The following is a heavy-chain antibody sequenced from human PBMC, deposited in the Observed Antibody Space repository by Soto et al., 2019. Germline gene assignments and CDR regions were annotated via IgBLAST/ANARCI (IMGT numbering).Heavy chain of an antibody. CDR2: IYPGDSDI. D-gene: IGHD3-16*01. CDR3: ARHGGRRPQLFYYYGMDV. J-gene: IGHJ6*02. Sequence: PGESLKISCKGSGYSFTSYWIGWVRQMPGKGLEWMGIIYPGDSDIRYGPSFEGQVTISADKSISTAYLQWSSLRASDTAMYYCARHGGRRPQLFYYYGMDVWGQGTTVTVSS. CDR1: GYSFTSYW. V-gene: IGHV5-51*01.